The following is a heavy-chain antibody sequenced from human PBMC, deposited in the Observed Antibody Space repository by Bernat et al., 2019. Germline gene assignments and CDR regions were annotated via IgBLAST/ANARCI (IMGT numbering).Heavy chain of an antibody. CDR1: GFTFSSYG. V-gene: IGHV3-30*18. D-gene: IGHD6-19*01. CDR3: AKDRLFGMDV. J-gene: IGHJ6*02. Sequence: QGQLVESGGGVVQPGRSLRLSWAAPGFTFSSYGMHWVRQAPGKGREWVAVISYDGSNKYYADSVKGRFTISRDNSKNTLYLQMNSLRAEDTAVYYCAKDRLFGMDVWGQGTTVTVSS. CDR2: ISYDGSNK.